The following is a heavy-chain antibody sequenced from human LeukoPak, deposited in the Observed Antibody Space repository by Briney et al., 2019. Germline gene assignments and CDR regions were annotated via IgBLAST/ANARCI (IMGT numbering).Heavy chain of an antibody. D-gene: IGHD1-26*01. CDR2: ISSSSSYI. Sequence: PGGSLRLSCAASGFTFSSYSMNWVRQAPGKGLEWVSSISSSSSYIYYADSVKGRFTISRDNAKNSLYLQMNSLRAEDTAVYYWARGEWELLGFDYWGQGTLVTVSS. CDR1: GFTFSSYS. CDR3: ARGEWELLGFDY. V-gene: IGHV3-21*01. J-gene: IGHJ4*02.